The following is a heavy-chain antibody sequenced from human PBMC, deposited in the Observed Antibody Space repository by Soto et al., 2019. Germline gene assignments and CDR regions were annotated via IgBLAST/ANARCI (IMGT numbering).Heavy chain of an antibody. V-gene: IGHV4-4*08. J-gene: IGHJ4*02. D-gene: IGHD7-27*01. CDR3: AKNWNWGSLVH. Sequence: SETLSLTCTVSGDSISTDYWSWIRQSPGKGLEWIGFIYHGGSTNYNPSLKSRATISVDTPKNQFSLKLSSVTAADTAVYYCAKNWNWGSLVHWGQGTLVTAPQ. CDR2: IYHGGST. CDR1: GDSISTDY.